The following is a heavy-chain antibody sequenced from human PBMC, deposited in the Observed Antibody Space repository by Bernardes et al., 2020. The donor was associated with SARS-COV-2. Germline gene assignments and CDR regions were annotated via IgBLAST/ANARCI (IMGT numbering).Heavy chain of an antibody. CDR2: VNSDGSNT. CDR1: GFTSSSYW. J-gene: IGHJ6*02. CDR3: ARKTGHDYGMDV. D-gene: IGHD3-10*01. V-gene: IGHV3-74*01. Sequence: VESLFLSCAASGFTSSSYWMHWVRQAPGQGLMWVSRVNSDGSNTIYADSVKGRFTISRDSSKNTVYLQMNSLRVEDTAVYYCARKTGHDYGMDVWGQGTTVTVSS.